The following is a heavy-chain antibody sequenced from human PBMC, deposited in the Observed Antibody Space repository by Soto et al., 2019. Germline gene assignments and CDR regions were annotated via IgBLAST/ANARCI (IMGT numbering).Heavy chain of an antibody. CDR3: VRDGTKNLRDWFDP. J-gene: IGHJ5*02. Sequence: SEIRSPTWNVPVASLSGYYWSWIRQPPGKGLEWIGRIYATGSSDYNPSLKSRITISVDMSKKQFSLTLRSVTAAGTAMYYCVRDGTKNLRDWFDPWGQGILVTVSS. V-gene: IGHV4-4*07. D-gene: IGHD1-1*01. CDR1: VASLSGYY. CDR2: IYATGSS.